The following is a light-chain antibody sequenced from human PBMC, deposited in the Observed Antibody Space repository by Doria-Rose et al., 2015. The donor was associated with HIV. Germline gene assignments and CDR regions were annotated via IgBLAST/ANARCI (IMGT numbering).Light chain of an antibody. CDR1: QSFSSTY. J-gene: IGKJ1*01. CDR3: HQYGTSWT. Sequence: EIVMTQSPGTLSLSPGERAPLSCRASQSFSSTYLAWYQQKPGQAPSLLIYDGSTRATGITDRSSASGSGTDFTLTINRLEPEDFALYYCHQYGTSWTFGQGTKVEI. CDR2: DGS. V-gene: IGKV3-20*01.